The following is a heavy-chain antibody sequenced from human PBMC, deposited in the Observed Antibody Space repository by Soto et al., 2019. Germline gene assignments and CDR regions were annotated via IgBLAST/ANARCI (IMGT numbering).Heavy chain of an antibody. CDR3: AKDPPPSGYYYYMDV. CDR2: ISYDGSNK. J-gene: IGHJ6*03. V-gene: IGHV3-30*18. Sequence: GGSLRLSCAASGFTFSSYGMHWVRQAPGKGLEWVAVISYDGSNKYYADSVKGRFTISRDNSKNTLYLQMNSLRAEDTAVYYCAKDPPPSGYYYYMDVWGKGTTVTVSS. D-gene: IGHD3-10*01. CDR1: GFTFSSYG.